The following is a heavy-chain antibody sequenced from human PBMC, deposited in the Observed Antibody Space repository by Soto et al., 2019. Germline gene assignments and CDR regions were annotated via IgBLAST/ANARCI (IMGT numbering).Heavy chain of an antibody. CDR2: ISYDGSNK. J-gene: IGHJ6*03. CDR3: AKTGDDFWSGYTPGGYYYYMDV. V-gene: IGHV3-30*18. D-gene: IGHD3-3*01. Sequence: QVQLVESGGGVVQPGRSLRLSCAASGFTFSSYGMHWVRQAPGKGLEWVAVISYDGSNKYYADSVKGRFTISRDNSKNTLYLQMNSLRAEDTAVYYCAKTGDDFWSGYTPGGYYYYMDVWCKGTTVTVSS. CDR1: GFTFSSYG.